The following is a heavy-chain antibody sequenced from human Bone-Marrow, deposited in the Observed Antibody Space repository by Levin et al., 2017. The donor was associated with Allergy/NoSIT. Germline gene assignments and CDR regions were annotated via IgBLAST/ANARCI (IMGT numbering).Heavy chain of an antibody. V-gene: IGHV3-23*01. CDR2: ITGSGGDT. CDR1: GFTFSIYA. Sequence: TGGSLRLSCAASGFTFSIYAMSWVRQAPGKGLEWVASITGSGGDTYYTDSVKGRFTISRDNAKNRLFLQMRSLRAEDTAVYYCAKDFSVQPGAVNWFDPWGQGTLVTVSS. CDR3: AKDFSVQPGAVNWFDP. D-gene: IGHD3-10*01. J-gene: IGHJ5*02.